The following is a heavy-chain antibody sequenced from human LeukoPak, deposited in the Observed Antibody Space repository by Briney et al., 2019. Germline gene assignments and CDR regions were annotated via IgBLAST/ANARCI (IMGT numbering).Heavy chain of an antibody. D-gene: IGHD3-22*01. V-gene: IGHV3-74*01. CDR2: ITSDGSTT. J-gene: IGHJ5*02. CDR3: ARGSDSGFDP. CDR1: GFTFSSYW. Sequence: GGSMRLSCAASGFTFSSYWMHWVRQAPGKGLVWVSYITSDGSTTTYADSVKGRFTISRDNAKNTLYLQMNSLRAEDTAVYYCARGSDSGFDPWGQGTLVTVSS.